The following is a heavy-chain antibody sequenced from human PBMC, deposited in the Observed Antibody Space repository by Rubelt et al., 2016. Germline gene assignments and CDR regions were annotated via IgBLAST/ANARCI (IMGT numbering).Heavy chain of an antibody. CDR1: GGSISSYY. CDR2: IYYSGST. J-gene: IGHJ4*02. CDR3: ARRDFNTWSPYFDY. D-gene: IGHD5-24*01. Sequence: QVQLQESGPGLVQPSETLSLTCTVSGGSISSYYWSWIRQPPGKGLEWIGSIYYSGSTYFTPSLKSRFTISVHTSKNQFYLKLSSVTAADTAVYYSARRDFNTWSPYFDYWGQGTLVTVSS. V-gene: IGHV4-59*12.